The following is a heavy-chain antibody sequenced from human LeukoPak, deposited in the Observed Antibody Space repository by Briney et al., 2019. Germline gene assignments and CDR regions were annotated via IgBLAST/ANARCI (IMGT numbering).Heavy chain of an antibody. V-gene: IGHV3-73*01. CDR2: IRSKANSYAT. CDR1: GFTFSGSA. J-gene: IGHJ6*03. CDR3: TRHSVLAEGTHYYYYYMDV. Sequence: GGSLRLSCAASGFTFSGSAMHWVRQASGKGLEWVGRIRSKANSYATAYAASVKGRFTISRDDSKNTAYLQMNSLKTEDTAVYYCTRHSVLAEGTHYYYYYMDVWGKGTTVTISS. D-gene: IGHD5/OR15-5a*01.